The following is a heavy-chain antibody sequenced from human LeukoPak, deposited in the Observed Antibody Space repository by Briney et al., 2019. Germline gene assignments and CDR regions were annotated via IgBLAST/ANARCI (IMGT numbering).Heavy chain of an antibody. J-gene: IGHJ6*03. CDR1: GGSFSVYY. V-gene: IGHV4-34*01. D-gene: IGHD6-13*01. Sequence: PSETLSLTCAVYGGSFSVYYWSWIRQPPGKGLEWIGEINHSGSTNYNPSLKSRLTISVDTSKNQFSLKLSSVTAADTAVYYCARGGYSSTVVYYYYYMDVWGKGTPVTVSS. CDR3: ARGGYSSTVVYYYYYMDV. CDR2: INHSGST.